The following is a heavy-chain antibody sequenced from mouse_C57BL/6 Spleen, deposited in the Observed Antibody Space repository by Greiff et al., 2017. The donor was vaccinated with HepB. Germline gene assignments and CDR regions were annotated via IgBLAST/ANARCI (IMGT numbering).Heavy chain of an antibody. CDR2: INPYNGGT. Sequence: VQLKQSGPVLVKPGASVKMSCKASGYTFTDYYMNWVKQSHGKSLEWIGVINPYNGGTSYNQKFKGKATLTVDKSSSTAYMELNSLTSEDSAVYYCARAGTPGYFDVWGTGTTVTVSS. CDR3: ARAGTPGYFDV. D-gene: IGHD3-3*01. J-gene: IGHJ1*03. CDR1: GYTFTDYY. V-gene: IGHV1-19*01.